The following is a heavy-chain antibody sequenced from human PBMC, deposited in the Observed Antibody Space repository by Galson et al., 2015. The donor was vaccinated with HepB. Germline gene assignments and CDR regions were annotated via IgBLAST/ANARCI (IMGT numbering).Heavy chain of an antibody. Sequence: SLRLSCAASGFDFGNYVINWVRQAPGKELEWVSSISRSGGNTYYRDSVKGRFTISRDNSRNTLSLQMNSLRAEDTAVYYCAKGMTSDDSSGFRTRVFDYWGQGTLVTVSS. V-gene: IGHV3-23*01. CDR3: AKGMTSDDSSGFRTRVFDY. D-gene: IGHD3-22*01. CDR2: ISRSGGNT. J-gene: IGHJ4*02. CDR1: GFDFGNYV.